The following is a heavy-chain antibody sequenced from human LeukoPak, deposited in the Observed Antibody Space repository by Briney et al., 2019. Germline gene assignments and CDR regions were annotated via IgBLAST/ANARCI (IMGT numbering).Heavy chain of an antibody. CDR3: ARKTYGDYCSYGMDV. CDR1: GFTFSSYS. D-gene: IGHD4-17*01. Sequence: GRSLRLSCAASGFTFSSYSMNWVRQAPGKGLEWVSSISSSSSYIYYADSVKGRFTISRDNAKNSLYLQMNSLRAEDTAVYYCARKTYGDYCSYGMDVWGQGTTVTVSS. V-gene: IGHV3-21*01. J-gene: IGHJ6*02. CDR2: ISSSSSYI.